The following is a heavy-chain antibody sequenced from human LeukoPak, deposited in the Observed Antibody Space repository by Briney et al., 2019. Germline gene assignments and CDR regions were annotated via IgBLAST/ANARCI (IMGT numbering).Heavy chain of an antibody. CDR1: GFTFDDYT. V-gene: IGHV3-43*01. Sequence: HPGGSLRLSCAASGFTFDDYTMHWVRQAPGKGLEWVSLISWDGGSTYYADSVKGRFTISRDNSKNTLYLQMNSLRAEDTAVYYCARRSGIAVAGAFDYWGQGTLVTVSS. J-gene: IGHJ4*02. CDR2: ISWDGGST. CDR3: ARRSGIAVAGAFDY. D-gene: IGHD6-19*01.